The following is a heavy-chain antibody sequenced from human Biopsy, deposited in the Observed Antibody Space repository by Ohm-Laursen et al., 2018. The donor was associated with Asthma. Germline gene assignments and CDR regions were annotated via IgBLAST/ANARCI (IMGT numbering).Heavy chain of an antibody. V-gene: IGHV4-4*01. CDR2: IYHLGNA. Sequence: PGTLSLTCYASGGSISVSNWRSWVRQPPGRGLEWIGQIYHLGNANYNPSLKSRVTMSVDKSKNQFSLKLTSVTAADTAVYFCARRWRSYDSSNYYLDQWGQGTLVTVSS. CDR1: GGSISVSNW. J-gene: IGHJ4*02. D-gene: IGHD3-22*01. CDR3: ARRWRSYDSSNYYLDQ.